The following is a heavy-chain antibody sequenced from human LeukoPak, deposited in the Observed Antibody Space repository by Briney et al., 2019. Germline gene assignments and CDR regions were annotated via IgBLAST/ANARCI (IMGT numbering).Heavy chain of an antibody. J-gene: IGHJ4*02. Sequence: ASVTVSRKASGYTFTIYAMHWVRQAPGQRLEWMGWINACNGNTKYSHKFQGRVTITRDTSASTAYMELSSVRSEDTAVYYCARVGYGSGSIDDYWGQGTLVTVSS. D-gene: IGHD3-10*01. CDR2: INACNGNT. CDR3: ARVGYGSGSIDDY. CDR1: GYTFTIYA. V-gene: IGHV1-3*01.